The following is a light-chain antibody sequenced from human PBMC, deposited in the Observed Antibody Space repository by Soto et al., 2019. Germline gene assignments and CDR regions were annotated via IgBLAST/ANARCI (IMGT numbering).Light chain of an antibody. Sequence: QLTQSPSSLSASVGDRVTITCRASQGISSYLAWYQQKPGKAPKLLIYAASTLQSGVPSRFSGSGSGTDFTLTISILQPEDLATYYCQLLYSYPRTFGQGTKVEMK. CDR3: QLLYSYPRT. V-gene: IGKV1-9*01. CDR2: AAS. J-gene: IGKJ1*01. CDR1: QGISSY.